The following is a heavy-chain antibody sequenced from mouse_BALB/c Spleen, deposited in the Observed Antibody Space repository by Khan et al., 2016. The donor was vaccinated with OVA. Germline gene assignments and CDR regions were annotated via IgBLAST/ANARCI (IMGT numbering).Heavy chain of an antibody. D-gene: IGHD2-3*01. CDR1: GFNIKDYY. V-gene: IGHV14-1*02. Sequence: VQLKQSGAELVRPGALVKLSCKASGFNIKDYYIHWVKQRPEQGLEWIGWIDPENGNTIYDPKFQGKANITADTSSNTAYLHFSSLTSEDTAGYYCARAGYSPWFAYWGQGTLVTVSA. CDR2: IDPENGNT. CDR3: ARAGYSPWFAY. J-gene: IGHJ3*01.